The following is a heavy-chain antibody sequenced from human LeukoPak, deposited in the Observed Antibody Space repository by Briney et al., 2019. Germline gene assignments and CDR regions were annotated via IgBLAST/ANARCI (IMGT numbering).Heavy chain of an antibody. Sequence: GGSLRLSCAASGFTFSSYAMTWVRQAPGKGLEWVSATPASGGSTYYAASVKGRFTISRDNSKNTLYLQMNSLRAEDTAVYYCARCVSSGTYSAFDYWGQGTLVTFSS. CDR1: GFTFSSYA. CDR3: ARCVSSGTYSAFDY. V-gene: IGHV3-23*01. D-gene: IGHD1-26*01. CDR2: TPASGGST. J-gene: IGHJ4*02.